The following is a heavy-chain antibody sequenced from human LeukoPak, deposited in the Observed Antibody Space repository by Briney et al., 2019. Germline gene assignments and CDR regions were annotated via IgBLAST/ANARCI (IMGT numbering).Heavy chain of an antibody. Sequence: GGSLRLSCAASGFTFSTYAMNWVRQAPGKGLEWVSVIYSGGSTYYADSVKGRFTISRDNSKNTLYLQMNSLRAEDTAVYYCAREIAAAGTGYFQHWGQGTLVTVSS. J-gene: IGHJ1*01. CDR1: GFTFSTYA. CDR3: AREIAAAGTGYFQH. D-gene: IGHD6-13*01. V-gene: IGHV3-66*01. CDR2: IYSGGST.